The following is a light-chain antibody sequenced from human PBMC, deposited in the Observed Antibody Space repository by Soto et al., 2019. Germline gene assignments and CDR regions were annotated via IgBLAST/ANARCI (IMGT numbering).Light chain of an antibody. CDR2: GPS. CDR1: QNESSNL. V-gene: IGKV3-20*01. CDR3: QQYDSTPSWT. J-gene: IGKJ1*01. Sequence: IVLTQSPGTLSLSPGARATLPCRASQNESSNLLASCHHRPGQTPTHLLYGPSTRSTGSADRFSGSGSGTDVSLTISRRVPEDDAVYYCQQYDSTPSWTFGQGTKVDIK.